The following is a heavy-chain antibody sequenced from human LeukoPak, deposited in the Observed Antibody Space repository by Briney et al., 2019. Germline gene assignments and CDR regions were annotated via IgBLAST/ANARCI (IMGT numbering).Heavy chain of an antibody. CDR1: GYTFTVYS. Sequence: ASVKVSCKASGYTFTVYSMHWVRQAPGQGLEWMGWINPNSGGTNYAQKFQGRVTMTRDTSISTAYMELSRLRSDDTAVYFCARVFPRSTSWYYFDYWGQGTLVTVSS. CDR3: ARVFPRSTSWYYFDY. D-gene: IGHD6-13*01. J-gene: IGHJ4*02. V-gene: IGHV1-2*02. CDR2: INPNSGGT.